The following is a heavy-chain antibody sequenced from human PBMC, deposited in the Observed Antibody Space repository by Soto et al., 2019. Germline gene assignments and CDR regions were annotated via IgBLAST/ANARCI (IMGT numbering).Heavy chain of an antibody. CDR3: AKSLSRYNFDPGNGMDV. CDR2: ISWDGGST. D-gene: IGHD3-9*01. J-gene: IGHJ6*02. Sequence: PGGSLRLSCAASGFTFDDYTMHWVRQAPGKGLEWVSLISWDGGSTYYADSVKGRFTISRDNSKNSLYLQMNSLRTEDTALYYCAKSLSRYNFDPGNGMDVWGQGTTVTVSS. V-gene: IGHV3-43*01. CDR1: GFTFDDYT.